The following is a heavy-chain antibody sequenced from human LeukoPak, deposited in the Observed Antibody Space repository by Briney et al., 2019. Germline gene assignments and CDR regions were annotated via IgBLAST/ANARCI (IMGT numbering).Heavy chain of an antibody. J-gene: IGHJ6*03. Sequence: ASVKVSCKASGYTFTSYDINWVRQATGQGLEWMGWMNPNSGNTGYAQKFQGRVTMTRNTSTSTAYTELSSLRSEDTALYYCARGRRFVVVPAAKTYYYYMHVWGKGTTVTVSS. D-gene: IGHD2-2*01. CDR3: ARGRRFVVVPAAKTYYYYMHV. V-gene: IGHV1-8*01. CDR2: MNPNSGNT. CDR1: GYTFTSYD.